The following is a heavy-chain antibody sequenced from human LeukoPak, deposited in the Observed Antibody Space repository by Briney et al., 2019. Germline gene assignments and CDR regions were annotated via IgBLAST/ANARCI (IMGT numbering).Heavy chain of an antibody. Sequence: SETLSLTCTVSGGSISSSSYYWGWIRQPPGKGLEWIGSIYYSGSTNYNPSLKSRVTMSVDTSKNQFSLKLSSVTAADTAVYYCARVGREYSSSSNWFDPWGQGTLVTVSS. CDR1: GGSISSSSYY. D-gene: IGHD6-6*01. V-gene: IGHV4-39*07. CDR3: ARVGREYSSSSNWFDP. CDR2: IYYSGST. J-gene: IGHJ5*02.